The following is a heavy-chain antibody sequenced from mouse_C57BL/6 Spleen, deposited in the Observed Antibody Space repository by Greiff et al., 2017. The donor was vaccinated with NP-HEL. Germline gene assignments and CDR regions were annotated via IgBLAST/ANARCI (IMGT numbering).Heavy chain of an antibody. J-gene: IGHJ2*01. CDR3: AKGAGTGGFDY. Sequence: EVHLVESGGGLVKPGGSLKLSCAASGFTFSDYGMHWVRQAPEKGLEWVAYISSGSSTIYYADTVKGRITISRDNAKNTLFLQMTSLRSEDTAMYYCAKGAGTGGFDYWGQGTTLTVSS. CDR2: ISSGSSTI. CDR1: GFTFSDYG. V-gene: IGHV5-17*01. D-gene: IGHD3-3*01.